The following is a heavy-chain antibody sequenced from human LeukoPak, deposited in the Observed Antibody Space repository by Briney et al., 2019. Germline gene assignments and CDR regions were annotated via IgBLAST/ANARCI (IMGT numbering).Heavy chain of an antibody. CDR2: ISSSSYT. CDR1: GFTFSDYY. CDR3: ARGKMRFLGYHDYYYGMDV. D-gene: IGHD3-3*01. J-gene: IGHJ6*02. V-gene: IGHV3-11*06. Sequence: GGSLRLSCAAPGFTFSDYYMSWIRQAPGKGLEWVSYISSSSYTNYADSVKGRFTISRDNAKNSLYLQMNSLRAEDTALYFCARGKMRFLGYHDYYYGMDVWGQGTTVTVSS.